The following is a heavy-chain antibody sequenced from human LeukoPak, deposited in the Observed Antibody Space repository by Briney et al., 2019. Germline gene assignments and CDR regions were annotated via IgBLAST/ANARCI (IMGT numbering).Heavy chain of an antibody. Sequence: GGSLRLSCAASGFTFSNAWMNWVRQAPGKGLEWISHISSSSSTIYYADSVKGRFTISRDNAKNSLYLQMNSLRAEDTAVYYCARALYYYYGMDVWGQGTTVTVSS. J-gene: IGHJ6*02. V-gene: IGHV3-48*01. CDR3: ARALYYYYGMDV. CDR1: GFTFSNAW. CDR2: ISSSSSTI.